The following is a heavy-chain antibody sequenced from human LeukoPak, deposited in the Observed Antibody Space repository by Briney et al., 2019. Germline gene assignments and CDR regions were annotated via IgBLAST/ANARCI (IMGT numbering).Heavy chain of an antibody. J-gene: IGHJ4*02. CDR1: GFTFSSYE. Sequence: GGSLRLSCAASGFTFSSYEMNWVRQAPGTGLEWISYISSSGFSIYYADSVKGRFTISRDNGKNSLYLQMNSLRAEDTAVYYCAKGRRDGYNFDFDYWGQGTLVTVSS. CDR2: ISSSGFSI. V-gene: IGHV3-48*03. D-gene: IGHD5-24*01. CDR3: AKGRRDGYNFDFDY.